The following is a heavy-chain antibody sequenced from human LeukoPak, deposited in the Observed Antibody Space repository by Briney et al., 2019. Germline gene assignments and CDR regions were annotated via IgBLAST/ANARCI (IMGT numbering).Heavy chain of an antibody. CDR2: IPYSGST. D-gene: IGHD2-15*01. V-gene: IGHV4-39*01. Sequence: SETLSLTCTVSGVSISSSSYSWGWIRQPPGKGLEWIGTIPYSGSTYYNPSLKSRVTISVDTSKNQFSLKLNSVTAADTAVYYCARLGYCSGGSCPRWSYYFDYWGQGTLVTVSS. J-gene: IGHJ4*02. CDR3: ARLGYCSGGSCPRWSYYFDY. CDR1: GVSISSSSYS.